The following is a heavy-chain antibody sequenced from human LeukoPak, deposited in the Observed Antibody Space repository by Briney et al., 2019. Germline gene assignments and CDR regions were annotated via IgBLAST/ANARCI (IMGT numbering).Heavy chain of an antibody. D-gene: IGHD3-22*01. V-gene: IGHV4-38-2*02. Sequence: NPSATLSLTCTVSSYSIRSGYYWGWIRQPPGEGLEWIGAIYASGTTYYNPSLESRVTISVDTSKNQFSLKLSSVTAADTAVYYCARDRRYFDSRGYSPLDYWGQGTLVTVSS. J-gene: IGHJ4*02. CDR2: IYASGTT. CDR3: ARDRRYFDSRGYSPLDY. CDR1: SYSIRSGYY.